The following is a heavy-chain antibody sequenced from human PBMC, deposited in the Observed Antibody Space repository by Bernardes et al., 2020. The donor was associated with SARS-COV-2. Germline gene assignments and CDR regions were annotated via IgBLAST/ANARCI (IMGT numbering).Heavy chain of an antibody. Sequence: SETLSLTCTVSGGSIRSSSSYWGWIRQPPGKGLEWIGSIYYSGSTYYNPSLQSRATISGDTSKNQFSLKLSSVTAADTAVYYCARQVRQQLVRHHVDTWGQGTLLTVSS. CDR3: ARQVRQQLVRHHVDT. V-gene: IGHV4-39*01. J-gene: IGHJ5*02. CDR1: GGSIRSSSSY. D-gene: IGHD6-13*01. CDR2: IYYSGST.